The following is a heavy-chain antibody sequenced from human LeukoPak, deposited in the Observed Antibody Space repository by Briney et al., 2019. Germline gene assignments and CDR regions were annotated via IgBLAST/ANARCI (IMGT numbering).Heavy chain of an antibody. J-gene: IGHJ3*02. V-gene: IGHV3-23*01. D-gene: IGHD3-10*01. Sequence: GGSLRLSCAASGFTFSSYGMSWVRQAPGKGLEWVSAISGSGGSTYYADSVKGWFTISRDNSKNTLYLQMNSLRAEDTAVYYCAKDAALLWFGELRDAFDIWGQGTMVTVSS. CDR2: ISGSGGST. CDR3: AKDAALLWFGELRDAFDI. CDR1: GFTFSSYG.